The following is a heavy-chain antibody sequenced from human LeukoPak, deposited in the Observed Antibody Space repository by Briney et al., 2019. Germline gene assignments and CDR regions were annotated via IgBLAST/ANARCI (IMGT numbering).Heavy chain of an antibody. CDR1: SGSFSGYY. J-gene: IGHJ4*02. CDR3: ARYNYIGTSARGFDY. D-gene: IGHD4-23*01. CDR2: IHHSGST. Sequence: KPSETLSLTCAVYSGSFSGYYWSWIRQPPGKGLEWIGEIHHSGSTNYNPSLKSRVTISVDTSKNQFSLKLSSVTAADTAVYYCARYNYIGTSARGFDYWGQGTLVTVSS. V-gene: IGHV4-34*01.